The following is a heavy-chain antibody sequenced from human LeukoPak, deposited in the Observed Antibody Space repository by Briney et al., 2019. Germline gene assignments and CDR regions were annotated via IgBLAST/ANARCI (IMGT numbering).Heavy chain of an antibody. V-gene: IGHV3-30*02. J-gene: IGHJ4*02. Sequence: PRGSLRLSCATSGFTFSNYGMHWLRQAPGKGLEWVAFIRYDESNKYYADSVKGRFSISRDNSKNTLYLQMSSLRIEDTAVYYCAKGGTGSTWYGDFDYWGQGTLVTVSS. CDR1: GFTFSNYG. D-gene: IGHD6-13*01. CDR2: IRYDESNK. CDR3: AKGGTGSTWYGDFDY.